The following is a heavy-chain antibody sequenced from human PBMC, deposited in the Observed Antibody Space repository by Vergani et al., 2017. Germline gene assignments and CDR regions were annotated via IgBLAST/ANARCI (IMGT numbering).Heavy chain of an antibody. J-gene: IGHJ4*02. Sequence: QVQLQQWGAGLLKPSETLSLTCAVYGGSFSGYYWSWIRQPPGKGLEWFGEINHSGSTNYNPSLKSRVTISVDTSKNQFSLKLSSVTAADTAVYYCAREGGYDSSGYYYGGADYWGQGTLVTVSS. D-gene: IGHD3-22*01. CDR2: INHSGST. V-gene: IGHV4-34*01. CDR1: GGSFSGYY. CDR3: AREGGYDSSGYYYGGADY.